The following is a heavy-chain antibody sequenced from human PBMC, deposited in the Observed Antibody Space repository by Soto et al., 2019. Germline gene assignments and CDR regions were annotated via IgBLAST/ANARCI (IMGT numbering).Heavy chain of an antibody. CDR3: AKDISDWNLMAINWFDP. CDR2: IGGSGIYA. CDR1: GFNFTNYA. V-gene: IGHV3-23*01. Sequence: GGSLRLSCAASGFNFTNYAMSWVRQAPGKGLEWVSAIGGSGIYAYYADSVKGRFTISRDNSRKSLYLQMNSLRAEDTAVYYCAKDISDWNLMAINWFDPWGQGTLVTVSS. D-gene: IGHD1-7*01. J-gene: IGHJ5*02.